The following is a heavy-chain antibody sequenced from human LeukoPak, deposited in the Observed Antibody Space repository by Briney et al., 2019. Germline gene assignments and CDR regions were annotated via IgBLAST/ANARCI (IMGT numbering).Heavy chain of an antibody. CDR2: INPNSGDT. D-gene: IGHD4/OR15-4a*01. CDR3: AVNYVYGDHAHRNPGAYYYMDV. CDR1: GYTFTGYH. J-gene: IGHJ6*03. Sequence: ASVKVSCKASGYTFTGYHMHWVRQAPGQGLEWMGWINPNSGDTNYAQKFQGRVTMTRGTSISTAYMELSWLRSDDTAVYYCAVNYVYGDHAHRNPGAYYYMDVWGKGTTVTVSS. V-gene: IGHV1-2*02.